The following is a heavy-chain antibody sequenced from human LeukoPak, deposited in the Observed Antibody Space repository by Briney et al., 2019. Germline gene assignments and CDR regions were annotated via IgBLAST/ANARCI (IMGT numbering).Heavy chain of an antibody. D-gene: IGHD4-23*01. CDR3: ARARGYGGYYYYYGMDV. Sequence: SETLSLTCAVYGGSFSGYYWSWIRQPPGKGLEWIGEINHSGSTNYNPSLKSRVTISVDTSKNQFSLKLSSVTAADTAVYYCARARGYGGYYYYYGMDVWGQGTTVTVSS. CDR1: GGSFSGYY. CDR2: INHSGST. V-gene: IGHV4-34*01. J-gene: IGHJ6*02.